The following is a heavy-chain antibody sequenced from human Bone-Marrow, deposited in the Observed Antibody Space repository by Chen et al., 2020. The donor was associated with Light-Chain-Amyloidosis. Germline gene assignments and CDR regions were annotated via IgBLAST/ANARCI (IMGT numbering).Heavy chain of an antibody. D-gene: IGHD5-12*01. CDR3: ARRRDGYNFDY. CDR1: GYTFPNYW. Sequence: EVQLEQSGPEVIKPGESLKISCKGSGYTFPNYWIGWVRQMPGKGLEWMGVIYPDDSDARYSPSFEGQVTISADKSITTAYLQLRSLKASDTAMYYCARRRDGYNFDYWGQGTLVTVSS. J-gene: IGHJ4*02. CDR2: IYPDDSDA. V-gene: IGHV5-51*01.